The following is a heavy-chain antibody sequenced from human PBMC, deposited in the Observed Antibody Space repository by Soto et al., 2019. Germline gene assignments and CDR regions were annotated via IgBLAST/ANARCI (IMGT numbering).Heavy chain of an antibody. V-gene: IGHV1-18*01. Sequence: GASVKVSCKASGYTFTRYVISWVRQAPGQGLEWMGWISGYNGDTNYAQKFQDRVSMTIDTSTGTAYMELSRLRSDDTAVYYCARDARGDEAPMDYWGQGTLVTVSS. J-gene: IGHJ4*02. D-gene: IGHD3-10*01. CDR2: ISGYNGDT. CDR3: ARDARGDEAPMDY. CDR1: GYTFTRYV.